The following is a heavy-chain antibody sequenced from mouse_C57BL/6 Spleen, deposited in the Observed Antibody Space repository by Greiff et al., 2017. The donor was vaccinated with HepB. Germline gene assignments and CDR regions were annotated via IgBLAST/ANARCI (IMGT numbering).Heavy chain of an antibody. V-gene: IGHV1-80*01. J-gene: IGHJ2*01. CDR3: ARFITTVVADY. D-gene: IGHD1-1*01. Sequence: VQLQQSGAELVKPGASVKISCKASGYAFSSYWMNWVKQRPGNGLEWIGQLYPGDGGTNYNGKFKGKATLTADKSSSTAYMQLSSLTSEDSAVYFWARFITTVVADYWGQGTTLTVSS. CDR1: GYAFSSYW. CDR2: LYPGDGGT.